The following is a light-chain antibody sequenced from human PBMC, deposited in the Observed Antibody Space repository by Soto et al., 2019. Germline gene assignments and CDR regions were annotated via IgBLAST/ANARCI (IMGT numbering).Light chain of an antibody. CDR3: SSYSRSTTHVL. CDR2: DVT. J-gene: IGLJ2*01. CDR1: SSDVGGYNY. V-gene: IGLV2-14*01. Sequence: QSALTQPASVSGSPGQSITISCTGTSSDVGGYNYVSWYQQHPGKAPKLIIYDVTNRPSGLSYRFSASKSGSTASLTISGLQAVDEADYYCSSYSRSTTHVLLGGGTQLTFL.